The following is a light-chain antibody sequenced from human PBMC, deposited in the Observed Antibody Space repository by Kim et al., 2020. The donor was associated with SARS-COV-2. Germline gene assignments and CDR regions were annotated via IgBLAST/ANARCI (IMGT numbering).Light chain of an antibody. Sequence: SAAVGDRVTITLWASQTIATYLNWYQQQPGKAPRLLIYAASNLQRGVPSTFSGSGSGTHFSLTISSLQPDDFATYYCQQSYSFPYTFGPGTKLEI. J-gene: IGKJ2*01. CDR3: QQSYSFPYT. V-gene: IGKV1-39*01. CDR1: QTIATY. CDR2: AAS.